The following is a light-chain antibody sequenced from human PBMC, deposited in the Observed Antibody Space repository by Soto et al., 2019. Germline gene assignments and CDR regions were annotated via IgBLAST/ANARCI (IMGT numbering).Light chain of an antibody. V-gene: IGKV3-20*01. J-gene: IGKJ4*01. Sequence: EIVLTQSPGTLSLSPGERATLSCRASQSVSSSYLAWYQQKPGQAPRLLIYGASSRDTGIPDRFSGSVSGTDFTLTISRLEPEDFEVSDCQQYGSSPLTFGGGTKVEIK. CDR3: QQYGSSPLT. CDR2: GAS. CDR1: QSVSSSY.